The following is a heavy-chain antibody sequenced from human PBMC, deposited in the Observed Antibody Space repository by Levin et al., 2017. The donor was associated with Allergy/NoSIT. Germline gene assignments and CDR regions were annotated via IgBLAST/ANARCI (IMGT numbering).Heavy chain of an antibody. CDR2: IAWKSGGT. CDR3: ASRANGDYHFDY. V-gene: IGHV3-9*01. CDR1: GFTLDDYG. J-gene: IGHJ4*02. Sequence: GGSLRLSCEASGFTLDDYGMYWVRQAPGKGLEWVSGIAWKSGGTAYADSVKGRFTISRDNAKNSLYLHMNSLRPEDTALYYCASRANGDYHFDYWGQGTLVTVSS. D-gene: IGHD4-11*01.